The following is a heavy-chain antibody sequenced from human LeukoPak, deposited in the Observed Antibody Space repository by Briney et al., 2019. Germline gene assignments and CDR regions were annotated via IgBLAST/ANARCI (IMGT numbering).Heavy chain of an antibody. Sequence: GGSLRLSCAASGFTFSSYWMSWVRQAPGKGLEWVANIKQDGSEKYYVDSVKGRFTISRDNAKNSLYLQMNSLRAEDTAVYYCATHIVVVPAAIGWFEPWGQGTLVTVSS. CDR3: ATHIVVVPAAIGWFEP. D-gene: IGHD2-2*02. J-gene: IGHJ5*02. CDR1: GFTFSSYW. V-gene: IGHV3-7*01. CDR2: IKQDGSEK.